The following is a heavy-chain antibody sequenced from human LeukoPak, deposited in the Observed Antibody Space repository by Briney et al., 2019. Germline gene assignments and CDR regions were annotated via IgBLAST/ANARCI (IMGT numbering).Heavy chain of an antibody. D-gene: IGHD3-3*01. CDR2: ISAYNDNT. V-gene: IGHV1-18*01. Sequence: ASVKVSCKAPGYTFTSYGISWVRQAPGQGLEWMGWISAYNDNTNYAQKLQGRVTMTTDTSTSTAYMELRSLRSDDTTVYYCAREVLTIFGVVISSDYWGQGTLVTVSS. CDR3: AREVLTIFGVVISSDY. J-gene: IGHJ4*02. CDR1: GYTFTSYG.